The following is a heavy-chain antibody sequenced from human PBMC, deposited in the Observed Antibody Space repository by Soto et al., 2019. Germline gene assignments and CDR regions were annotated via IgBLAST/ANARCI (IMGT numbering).Heavy chain of an antibody. J-gene: IGHJ5*02. D-gene: IGHD3-10*01. Sequence: ASVKVYRKXSGYSNTGYFIHWLSKATGQGLEWMGWINAHSGGTEYAQKFQGRVTLTRDTSIATAYLTLTSLTSDDTALYYCAKGLTRQFAYGLDLWGQGTQGTVSS. CDR2: INAHSGGT. CDR3: AKGLTRQFAYGLDL. V-gene: IGHV1-2*02. CDR1: GYSNTGYF.